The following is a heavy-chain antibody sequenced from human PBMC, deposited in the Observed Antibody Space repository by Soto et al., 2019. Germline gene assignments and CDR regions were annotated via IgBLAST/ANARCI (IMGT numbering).Heavy chain of an antibody. V-gene: IGHV3-30*18. J-gene: IGHJ4*02. CDR1: GFTFSSYG. CDR3: AKIRGPDRGSSLWLDY. Sequence: QVQLVESGGGVVQPGRSLRLSCAASGFTFSSYGMHWVRQAPGKGLEWVAVISYDGSNKYYADSVKGRFTISRDNSKNTLYLQMNSLRAEDTAVHYCAKIRGPDRGSSLWLDYWGQGTLVTVSS. D-gene: IGHD6-6*01. CDR2: ISYDGSNK.